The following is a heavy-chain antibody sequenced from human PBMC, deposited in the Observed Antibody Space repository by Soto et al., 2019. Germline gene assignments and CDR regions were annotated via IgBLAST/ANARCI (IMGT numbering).Heavy chain of an antibody. Sequence: PSETLSLTCTVSGGSISSGGYYWSWIRQHPGKGLEWIGYIYYSGSTYYNPSLKSRVTISVDTSKNQFSLKLSSVTAADTAVYYCARDRRYCSGGSCFLNDAFDIWGQGTMVTVS. CDR1: GGSISSGGYY. J-gene: IGHJ3*02. V-gene: IGHV4-31*03. D-gene: IGHD2-15*01. CDR2: IYYSGST. CDR3: ARDRRYCSGGSCFLNDAFDI.